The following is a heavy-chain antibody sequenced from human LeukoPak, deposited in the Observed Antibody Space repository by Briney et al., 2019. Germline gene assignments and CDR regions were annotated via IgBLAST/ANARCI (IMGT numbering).Heavy chain of an antibody. D-gene: IGHD1-26*01. CDR1: GFTFSSYE. V-gene: IGHV3-48*03. CDR3: ARDPYSGNYGNYYYYYMDV. Sequence: GGSLRLSCAASGFTFSSYEMNWVRQAPGKGLEWVSYISSSGSTIYYADSVKGRFTISRDNAKNSLYLQMNSLGPEGTAVYYCARDPYSGNYGNYYYYYMDVWGKGTTVTISS. CDR2: ISSSGSTI. J-gene: IGHJ6*03.